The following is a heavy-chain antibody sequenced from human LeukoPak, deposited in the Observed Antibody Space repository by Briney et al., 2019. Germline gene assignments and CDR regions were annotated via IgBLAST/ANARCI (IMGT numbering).Heavy chain of an antibody. CDR2: IYYSGST. J-gene: IGHJ4*02. Sequence: SETLSLTCTVSGGSLSSYYWSWIRQPPGKGREWRGYIYYSGSTNYNPPLKSRVTISVDTSKNQFSMKLSSVTAADTAVYYCARVVLGISIGYFDYWGQGTLVTVSS. V-gene: IGHV4-59*01. CDR3: ARVVLGISIGYFDY. CDR1: GGSLSSYY. D-gene: IGHD2-21*01.